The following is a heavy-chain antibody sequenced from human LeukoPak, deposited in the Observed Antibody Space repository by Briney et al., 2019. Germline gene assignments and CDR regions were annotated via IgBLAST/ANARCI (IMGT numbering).Heavy chain of an antibody. Sequence: GGSLRLSCAASGFTFSSYWMSWVRQAPGKGLELVANIKQDGSEKYYVDSVKGRFTISRDNAKNSLYLQMNSLRAEDTAVYYCARNQVDIVATIRDGFDYWGQGTLVTVSS. CDR1: GFTFSSYW. D-gene: IGHD5-12*01. CDR3: ARNQVDIVATIRDGFDY. CDR2: IKQDGSEK. V-gene: IGHV3-7*01. J-gene: IGHJ4*02.